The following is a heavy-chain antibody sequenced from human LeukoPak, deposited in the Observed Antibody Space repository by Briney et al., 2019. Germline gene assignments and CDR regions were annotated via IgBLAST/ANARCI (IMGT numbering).Heavy chain of an antibody. CDR1: GYTLTELS. J-gene: IGHJ4*02. V-gene: IGHV1-24*01. CDR3: ATWVTVAGSFDY. D-gene: IGHD6-19*01. CDR2: FDPEDGET. Sequence: ASVKVSCKVSGYTLTELSMHWVRQAPGKGLEWMGGFDPEDGETIYAQKFQGRVTMTEDTSTDIAYMELSSLRSEDTAVYYCATWVTVAGSFDYWGQGTLVTVSS.